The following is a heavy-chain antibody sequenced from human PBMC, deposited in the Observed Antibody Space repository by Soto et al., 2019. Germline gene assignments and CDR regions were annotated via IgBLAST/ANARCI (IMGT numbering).Heavy chain of an antibody. CDR3: AHRLTQLHSGWFDH. CDR2: IYWNDDK. Sequence: PAQTLAPPSAFSGFSRGASGGAWGWSRRPPGEALEWLALIYWNDDKRYSPSLKSRLTITNDTYKNQVVLTMTNMDPVDTAPYYCAHRLTQLHSGWFDHWGQGNLVPLPS. D-gene: IGHD2-2*01. V-gene: IGHV2-5*01. CDR1: GFSRGASGGA. J-gene: IGHJ5*02.